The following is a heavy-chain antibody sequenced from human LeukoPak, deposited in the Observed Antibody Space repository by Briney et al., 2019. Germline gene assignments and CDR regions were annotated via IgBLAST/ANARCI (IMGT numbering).Heavy chain of an antibody. Sequence: SSVKVSCKASGGTFSSYAISWVRQAPGQGLEWMGGITPIFGTANYAQKFQGRVTITADESTSTAYMELSSLRSEDTAVYYCARDGSHYDILTGYYRPDAFDIWGQGTMVTASS. CDR3: ARDGSHYDILTGYYRPDAFDI. CDR1: GGTFSSYA. J-gene: IGHJ3*02. CDR2: ITPIFGTA. V-gene: IGHV1-69*01. D-gene: IGHD3-9*01.